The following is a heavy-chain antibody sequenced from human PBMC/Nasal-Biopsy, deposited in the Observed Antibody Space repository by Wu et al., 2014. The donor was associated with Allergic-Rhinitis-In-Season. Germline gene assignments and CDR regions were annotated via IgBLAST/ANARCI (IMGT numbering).Heavy chain of an antibody. V-gene: IGHV4-34*01. D-gene: IGHD6-19*01. CDR3: ARGVVAGERDAFDI. J-gene: IGHJ3*02. Sequence: VTISVDTSKNQFSLKLSSVTAADTAVYYCARGVVAGERDAFDIWGQGTMVTVSS.